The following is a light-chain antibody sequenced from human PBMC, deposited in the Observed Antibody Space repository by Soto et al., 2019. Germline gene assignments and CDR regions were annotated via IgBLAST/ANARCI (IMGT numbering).Light chain of an antibody. CDR3: HQYNHWCT. Sequence: EIVLTQSPATLSVSPGERATLSCRASQSANNNLAWYQQKAGQAPRLLIYGASTRAPGVPARFSGSGFGTEFALTISSLQSEDIAVYHCHQYNHWCTFVQGTKLEIK. V-gene: IGKV3-15*01. CDR2: GAS. J-gene: IGKJ2*02. CDR1: QSANNN.